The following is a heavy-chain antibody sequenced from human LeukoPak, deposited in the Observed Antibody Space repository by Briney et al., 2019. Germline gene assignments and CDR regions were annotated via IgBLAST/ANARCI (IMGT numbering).Heavy chain of an antibody. V-gene: IGHV1-69*06. D-gene: IGHD3-22*01. CDR1: GGTFSSYA. Sequence: SVKVSFKASGGTFSSYAISWVRQAPGQGLEWMGGIIPIFGTANYAQKFQGRVTITADKSTSTAYMELSSLRSEDTAVYYCARSAGYDSSGHNWFDPWGQGTLVTVSS. CDR3: ARSAGYDSSGHNWFDP. CDR2: IIPIFGTA. J-gene: IGHJ5*02.